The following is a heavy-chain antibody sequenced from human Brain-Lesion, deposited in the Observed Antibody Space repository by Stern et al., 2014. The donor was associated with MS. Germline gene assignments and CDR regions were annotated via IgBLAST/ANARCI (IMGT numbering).Heavy chain of an antibody. CDR2: IDSDESST. CDR1: GFSFSGYW. D-gene: IGHD3-3*01. V-gene: IGHV3-74*02. J-gene: IGHJ5*02. Sequence: VQLLESGGGLVQPGGSLRLSCAASGFSFSGYWMHWVRQAPGQGLQWVSRIDSDESSTAYADAVKGRFTITRANAKKMVYLQMNSRRAEDTARYYGALPPYYDFGRTWGQGTLVTVSS. CDR3: ALPPYYDFGRT.